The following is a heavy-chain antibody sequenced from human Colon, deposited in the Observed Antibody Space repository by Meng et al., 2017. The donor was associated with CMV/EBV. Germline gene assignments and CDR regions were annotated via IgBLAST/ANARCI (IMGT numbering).Heavy chain of an antibody. CDR1: GYRFIDYY. V-gene: IGHV1-2*02. J-gene: IGHJ4*02. CDR2: INPKSGYT. CDR3: ARVSCSTSSCFDFFGY. Sequence: ASVKVSCKASGYRFIDYYIHWVRQAPGQEREWMGLINPKSGYTDYAQKFQGRVTLTRDTSITTAYMELINLISDDTALYYCARVSCSTSSCFDFFGYWGRGTLVTVSS. D-gene: IGHD2-2*01.